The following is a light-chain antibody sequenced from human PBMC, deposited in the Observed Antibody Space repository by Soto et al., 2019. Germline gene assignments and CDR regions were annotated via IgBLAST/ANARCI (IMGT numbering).Light chain of an antibody. V-gene: IGKV3-20*01. CDR3: QQYGSSGT. Sequence: EIVLTESPGTLSLSPGERATLSCRASQSVSNNYLACYQQKPCQAPRLLIYGASNRATGIPDRFSGSGSGTDFTLTISRLEPEDFAVYYCQQYGSSGTFGQGTMVDVK. CDR2: GAS. CDR1: QSVSNNY. J-gene: IGKJ1*01.